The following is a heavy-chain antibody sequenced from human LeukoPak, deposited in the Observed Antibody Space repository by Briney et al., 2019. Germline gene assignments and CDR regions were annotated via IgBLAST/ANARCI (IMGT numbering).Heavy chain of an antibody. CDR1: GFTFVDYM. CDR2: ISTGGSSI. J-gene: IGHJ4*02. CDR3: ARAEGWELLYYFDH. V-gene: IGHV3-48*04. D-gene: IGHD1-26*01. Sequence: GGSLRLSCAASGFTFVDYMMNWVRQAPGKGLEWISYISTGGSSIYYADSVKGRFTISRDNAKNSLYLQLNSLRAEDTAVYYCARAEGWELLYYFDHWGQGTLVTVSS.